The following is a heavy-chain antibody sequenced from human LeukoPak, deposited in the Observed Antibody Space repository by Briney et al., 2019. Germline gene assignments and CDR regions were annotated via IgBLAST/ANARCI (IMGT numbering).Heavy chain of an antibody. CDR1: GGSISSYY. CDR3: AGPSDGGWYTDFDY. CDR2: IYYSGST. V-gene: IGHV4-59*01. D-gene: IGHD6-19*01. J-gene: IGHJ4*02. Sequence: KTSETLSLTCTVSGGSISSYYWSWIRQPPGKGLEWIGYIYYSGSTNYNPSLKSRVTISVDTSKNQFSLKLSSVTAADTSVYYCAGPSDGGWYTDFDYWGQGTLVTVSS.